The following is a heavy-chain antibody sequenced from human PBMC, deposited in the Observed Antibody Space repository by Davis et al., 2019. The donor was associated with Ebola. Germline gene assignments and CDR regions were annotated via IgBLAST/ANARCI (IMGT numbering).Heavy chain of an antibody. CDR2: INQDGSDQ. V-gene: IGHV3-7*03. CDR1: GFTLSGYD. J-gene: IGHJ4*02. D-gene: IGHD1-14*01. CDR3: SRLRRAEAENY. Sequence: GESLKISCAASGFTLSGYDMNWVRQAPGKGLEWAANINQDGSDQQYVGSVKGRFTVSRDNAQNSLYLQLNSLRAEDTAMYYCSRLRRAEAENYWGQGTLVTVSS.